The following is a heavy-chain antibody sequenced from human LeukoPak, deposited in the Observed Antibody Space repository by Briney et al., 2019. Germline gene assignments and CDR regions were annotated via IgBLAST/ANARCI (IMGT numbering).Heavy chain of an antibody. V-gene: IGHV3-15*01. J-gene: IGHJ5*02. CDR3: TTYCSSTSCYPFDP. CDR2: IKSETDGETT. Sequence: GGSLRLSCAASGFTFSNAWMSWVRQAPGKGLEWVGRIKSETDGETTDYAAPVKGRFTISRDDSKNTLYLQMSSLKTEDTAVYYCTTYCSSTSCYPFDPWGQGTLVTVSS. CDR1: GFTFSNAW. D-gene: IGHD2-2*01.